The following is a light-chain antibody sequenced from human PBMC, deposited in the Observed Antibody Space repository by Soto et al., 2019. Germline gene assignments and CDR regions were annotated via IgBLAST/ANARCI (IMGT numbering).Light chain of an antibody. CDR3: SSYAGSNNLYV. J-gene: IGLJ1*01. Sequence: QSVLTQPPSASGSPGQSVTISCTGASSDVGGYNYVSWYQQHPGKASKLMIYEVSKRPSGVPDRFSGSKSGNTASLTVSGLQAEDEADYYCSSYAGSNNLYVFGTGTKVTVL. CDR1: SSDVGGYNY. CDR2: EVS. V-gene: IGLV2-8*01.